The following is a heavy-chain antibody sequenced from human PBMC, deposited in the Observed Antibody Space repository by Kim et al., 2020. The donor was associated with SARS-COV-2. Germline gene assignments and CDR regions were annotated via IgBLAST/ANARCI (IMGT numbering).Heavy chain of an antibody. Sequence: VSVKVSCKASEYMFASFFMHWVRQAPGQGLEWMGRIKASDGNTMYAQKLQGRVTVTRDTSTSTVYMELSSLRSDDTAVYYCARAPVETPTGDFDYWGQGTLVTVSS. CDR3: ARAPVETPTGDFDY. CDR1: EYMFASFF. V-gene: IGHV1-46*04. D-gene: IGHD1-26*01. CDR2: IKASDGNT. J-gene: IGHJ4*02.